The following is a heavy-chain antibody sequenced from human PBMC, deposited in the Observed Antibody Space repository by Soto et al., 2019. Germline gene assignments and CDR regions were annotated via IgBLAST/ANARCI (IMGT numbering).Heavy chain of an antibody. D-gene: IGHD6-19*01. CDR2: LNRSGNTI. CDR1: GFTFGDYE. Sequence: QVQLVESGGGLVQPGGSLRLSCAASGFTFGDYEMSWIRQAAGKGPEWVSFLNRSGNTIYYADSVKGRFSISRDNAENSLYLQIKSLRVEDTATYFWARSSGWYDADAFDIWGQGTMVTVSA. V-gene: IGHV3-11*01. CDR3: ARSSGWYDADAFDI. J-gene: IGHJ3*02.